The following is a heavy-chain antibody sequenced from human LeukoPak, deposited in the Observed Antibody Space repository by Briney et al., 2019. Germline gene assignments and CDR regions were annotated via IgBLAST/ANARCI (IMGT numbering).Heavy chain of an antibody. CDR2: IRSSGSGT. CDR3: ARMNYVSTGWGAPFDY. J-gene: IGHJ4*02. CDR1: GFTFSNYW. Sequence: GGSLRLSCAASGFTFSNYWMSWVRQAPGKGLEWVSYIRSSGSGTDYTGSVKGRFTISRDNAKNSLYLQMNSLRAEDTAVYYCARMNYVSTGWGAPFDYWGQGTLVTVSS. D-gene: IGHD1-7*01. V-gene: IGHV3-48*04.